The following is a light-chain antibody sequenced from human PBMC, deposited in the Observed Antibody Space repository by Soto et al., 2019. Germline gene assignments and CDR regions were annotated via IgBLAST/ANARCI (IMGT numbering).Light chain of an antibody. CDR2: GAS. CDR1: QTVSSRF. Sequence: EIVLPQYPETLSLSPGERSTLSCRASQTVSSRFLAWYQQKPGQAPRLLIYGASNRATGIPDRFSGSGSGTDFTLTISSLEPEDFAVYSCQQYVIWYTFGEGGMVDI. V-gene: IGKV3-20*01. J-gene: IGKJ4*02. CDR3: QQYVIWYT.